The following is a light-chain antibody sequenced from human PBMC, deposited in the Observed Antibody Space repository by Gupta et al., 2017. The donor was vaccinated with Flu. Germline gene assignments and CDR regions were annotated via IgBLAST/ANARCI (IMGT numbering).Light chain of an antibody. CDR2: LNSDGSH. CDR3: QTWGTGILV. Sequence: QLVLTQSLSASASLAASVKLTCTLSSGHSSYAIAWHQQQPEKGPRYLMKLNSDGSHSKGDGIPDRFSGSSSGAERYLTISSLQSEDEADYYCQTWGTGILVFGGGTKLTVL. J-gene: IGLJ3*02. V-gene: IGLV4-69*01. CDR1: SGHSSYA.